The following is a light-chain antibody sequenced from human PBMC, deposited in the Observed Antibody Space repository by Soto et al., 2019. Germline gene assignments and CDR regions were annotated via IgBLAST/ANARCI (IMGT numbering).Light chain of an antibody. CDR2: GAS. J-gene: IGKJ2*01. CDR1: QSVSRY. V-gene: IGKV3-20*01. Sequence: EVLLTQSPGTLSLSPGERATLSCRASQSVSRYLVWYQQKPGQAPRLLIYGASSRASGITDRFAGSGSGTDFTFNINRLGPEDSAVYYCQQFDSSPYTFGQGTRLEIK. CDR3: QQFDSSPYT.